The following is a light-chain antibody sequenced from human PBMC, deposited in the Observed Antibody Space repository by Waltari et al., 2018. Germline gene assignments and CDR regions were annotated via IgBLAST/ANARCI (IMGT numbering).Light chain of an antibody. V-gene: IGKV3-15*01. CDR2: GAS. Sequence: EVVIPQSPATLPVSPGERVTLPCRASQSVSRFVAWYQQKPGQAPRLLISGASTRATGIPARFSGSGSGTEFTLTISSLQSEDFAIYYCQQYNDWPPLTFGGGTKLEIK. J-gene: IGKJ4*01. CDR3: QQYNDWPPLT. CDR1: QSVSRF.